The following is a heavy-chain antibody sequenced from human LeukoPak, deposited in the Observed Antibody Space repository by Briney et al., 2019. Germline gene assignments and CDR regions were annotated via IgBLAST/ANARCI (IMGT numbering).Heavy chain of an antibody. CDR3: AKDRPPPLSGSYLY. J-gene: IGHJ4*02. V-gene: IGHV3-23*01. CDR2: LSGSGGST. Sequence: GGSLRLSCAASGFTFSSYAMSWVRQAPGKGLEWVSALSGSGGSTYNADSVKGRFTISRYNSKNTLYLQMNSLSAEDTAVYYCAKDRPPPLSGSYLYWGQGTLVTVSS. CDR1: GFTFSSYA. D-gene: IGHD1-26*01.